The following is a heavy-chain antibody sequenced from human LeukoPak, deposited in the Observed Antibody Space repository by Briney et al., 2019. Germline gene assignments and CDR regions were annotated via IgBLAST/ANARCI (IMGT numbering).Heavy chain of an antibody. Sequence: SETLSLTCAVSGGSISSSNWWSWIRQPPGKGLEWIGYIYYSGSTNYNPSLKSRVTISVDTSKNQFSLKLSSVTAADTAVYYCVRDDAGPHYYDSSGNAFDIWGQGTMVTVSS. CDR2: IYYSGST. J-gene: IGHJ3*02. D-gene: IGHD3-22*01. V-gene: IGHV4-4*02. CDR3: VRDDAGPHYYDSSGNAFDI. CDR1: GGSISSSNW.